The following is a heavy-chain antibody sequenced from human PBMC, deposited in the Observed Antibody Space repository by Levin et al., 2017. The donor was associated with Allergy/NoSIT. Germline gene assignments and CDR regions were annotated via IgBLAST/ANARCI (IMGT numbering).Heavy chain of an antibody. Sequence: PSAPLSLPFIFFCVSVSLGVYFCGWIRQHPFPFLACLGSLPPRGSTNYNPSLNSRVTMSVDMSKNQISLKMISVTAADTAVYYCARGRDAYKLGFWGQGTLVTVSS. D-gene: IGHD1-14*01. V-gene: IGHV4-31*03. CDR1: CVSVSLGVYF. J-gene: IGHJ4*02. CDR3: ARGRDAYKLGF. CDR2: LPPRGST.